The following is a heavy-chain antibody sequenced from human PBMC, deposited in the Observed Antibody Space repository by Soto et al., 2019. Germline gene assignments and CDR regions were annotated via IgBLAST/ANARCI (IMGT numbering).Heavy chain of an antibody. CDR2: IIPIVDIP. CDR3: ASHFTGVVVLGTSPPGGDNFGWDV. D-gene: IGHD2-15*01. V-gene: IGHV1-69*02. Sequence: QVQLVQSGAEVKKPGSSVKVSCKASGGTFSRYTFTWVRQAPGQGLEWMGRIIPIVDIPNYAQKFQGRVSVTGENSTSPAYMGLSRLTHDVSAVYYCASHFTGVVVLGTSPPGGDNFGWDVWGQGTTVSVS. J-gene: IGHJ6*02. CDR1: GGTFSRYT.